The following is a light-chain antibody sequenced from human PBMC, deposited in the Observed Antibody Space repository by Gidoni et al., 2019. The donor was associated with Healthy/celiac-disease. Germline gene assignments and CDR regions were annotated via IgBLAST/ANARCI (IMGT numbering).Light chain of an antibody. J-gene: IGKJ5*01. CDR2: GAF. Sequence: ESVWTQSPGTLSLSPGESATLSCRASQSVSRSYVAWYQQKPGQAPRLLIDGAFSRATGIPDRFSGSGSGTDFTLTISRLEPEDFAVYYCQQYGSSPRTLTFGQGTRLEIK. V-gene: IGKV3-20*01. CDR3: QQYGSSPRTLT. CDR1: QSVSRSY.